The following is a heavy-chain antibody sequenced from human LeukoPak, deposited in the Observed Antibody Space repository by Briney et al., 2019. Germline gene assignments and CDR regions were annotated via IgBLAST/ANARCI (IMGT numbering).Heavy chain of an antibody. CDR3: ARASVLLSADY. J-gene: IGHJ4*02. CDR2: IYSSGST. D-gene: IGHD3-16*01. CDR1: GGYIGSFY. Sequence: SETLSHACTVSGGYIGSFYWSWIRQPPGKGLEWIGYIYSSGSTKYNPSLKSRVTMSVDTSKNQFSLNLTSVTAADTAVYYCARASVLLSADYWGQGTLVTVSS. V-gene: IGHV4-59*01.